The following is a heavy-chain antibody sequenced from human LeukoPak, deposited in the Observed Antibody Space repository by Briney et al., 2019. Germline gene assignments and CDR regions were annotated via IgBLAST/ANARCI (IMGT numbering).Heavy chain of an antibody. V-gene: IGHV4-4*07. CDR3: ASSYSSSLFFDS. J-gene: IGHJ4*02. Sequence: SETLSLTCTVSGGSISSYYWSWIRQPAGKGLEWIGRIYTSGSTNYNPSLKSRVTMSVDTSKNQFSLKLSSVTAADTAVYYCASSYSSSLFFDSWGQGTLVTVSS. D-gene: IGHD6-6*01. CDR1: GGSISSYY. CDR2: IYTSGST.